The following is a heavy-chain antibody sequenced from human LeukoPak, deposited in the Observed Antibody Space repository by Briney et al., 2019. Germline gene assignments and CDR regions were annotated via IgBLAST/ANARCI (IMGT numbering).Heavy chain of an antibody. J-gene: IGHJ4*02. CDR3: ARGDPDTAMVTGPLDY. CDR2: IYTSGST. Sequence: PSETLSLTCTVSGGSMSNYWSWIRQPAGKGLEWIGRIYTSGSTNYNPSLKSRVTISIDTSKNQFSLKLSSVTAADTAVYYCARGDPDTAMVTGPLDYWGQGTLVTVSS. V-gene: IGHV4-4*07. CDR1: GGSMSNY. D-gene: IGHD5-18*01.